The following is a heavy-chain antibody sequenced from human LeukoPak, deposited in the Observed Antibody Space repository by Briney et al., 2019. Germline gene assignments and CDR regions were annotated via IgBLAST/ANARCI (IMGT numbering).Heavy chain of an antibody. CDR1: GYPFSNFA. CDR2: ISGSDGTT. Sequence: GGSLRLSCEGSGYPFSNFAMSWIRQGPGKGLEWVADISGSDGTTCYADSVRGRFTISRDNSQNMLYLQMNSLRVEDTAVYYCAKHRLSVLGRGDHWGQGLLVTVSP. CDR3: AKHRLSVLGRGDH. J-gene: IGHJ4*02. D-gene: IGHD2-21*01. V-gene: IGHV3-23*01.